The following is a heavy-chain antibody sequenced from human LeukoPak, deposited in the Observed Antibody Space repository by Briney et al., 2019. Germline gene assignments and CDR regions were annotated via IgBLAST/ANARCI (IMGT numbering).Heavy chain of an antibody. V-gene: IGHV3-7*01. D-gene: IGHD5-24*01. CDR3: ARARLSRAGFDY. CDR2: IKQDGSEK. J-gene: IGHJ4*02. Sequence: GGSLRLSCAVSGFTFSSYWMTWVRQTPGKGLEWVANIKQDGSEKYYVDSVKGRFTISRDNAKNSLYLQMNSLRAEDTAVYYCARARLSRAGFDYWGQGTLVTVSS. CDR1: GFTFSSYW.